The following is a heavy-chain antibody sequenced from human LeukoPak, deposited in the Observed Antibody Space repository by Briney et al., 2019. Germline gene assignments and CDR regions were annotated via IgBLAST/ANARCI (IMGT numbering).Heavy chain of an antibody. CDR2: ISGNGGST. CDR1: GFTFSSYA. Sequence: GGSLRLSCAASGFTFSSYAMSWVRQAPGKGLEWVSTISGNGGSTYYADSVKGRFTISRDNSKNTLYLQMNSLRAEDTAVYYCAKLAVDYYTWGAFDIWGQGTMVTVSS. CDR3: AKLAVDYYTWGAFDI. J-gene: IGHJ3*02. V-gene: IGHV3-23*01. D-gene: IGHD3-22*01.